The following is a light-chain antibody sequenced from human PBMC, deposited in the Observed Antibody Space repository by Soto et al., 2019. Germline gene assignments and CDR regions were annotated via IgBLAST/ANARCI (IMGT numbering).Light chain of an antibody. CDR3: SSYTNTGFCV. CDR1: SSDVGAYNY. CDR2: DVS. J-gene: IGLJ1*01. V-gene: IGLV2-14*01. Sequence: QSALTQPASVSGSPGQSITISCTGTSSDVGAYNYVSWYQQYPGRAPKLMIYDVSNRPSGVSTRFSGSKSGNTASLTISGLRAEDEADYYCSSYTNTGFCVFGSGTTVPV.